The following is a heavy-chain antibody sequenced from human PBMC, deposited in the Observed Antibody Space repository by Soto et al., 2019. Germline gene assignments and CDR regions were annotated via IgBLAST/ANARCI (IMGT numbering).Heavy chain of an antibody. CDR3: ARDLRIVVVPAAIYYGMDV. CDR1: GYTFTSYG. CDR2: INPNSGGT. J-gene: IGHJ6*02. Sequence: GASVKVSCKASGYTFTSYGISWVRQAPGQGLEWMGWINPNSGGTNYAQKFQGWVTMTRDTSISTAYMELSRLRSDDTAVYYCARDLRIVVVPAAIYYGMDVWGQGTTVTVSS. D-gene: IGHD2-2*01. V-gene: IGHV1-2*04.